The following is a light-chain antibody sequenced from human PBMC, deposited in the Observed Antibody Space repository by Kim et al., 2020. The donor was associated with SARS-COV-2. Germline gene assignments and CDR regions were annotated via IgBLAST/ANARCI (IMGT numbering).Light chain of an antibody. CDR2: KVS. CDR1: QFISEY. Sequence: SASVGDKVTIPGQAIQFISEYVNWYKQKPGKAHARLIYKVSTLEDWVPSRFGGRGSGTDFTFTISSRQPEGIATNYCLKYKNVPYTFGQGTKLEI. J-gene: IGKJ2*01. CDR3: LKYKNVPYT. V-gene: IGKV1-33*01.